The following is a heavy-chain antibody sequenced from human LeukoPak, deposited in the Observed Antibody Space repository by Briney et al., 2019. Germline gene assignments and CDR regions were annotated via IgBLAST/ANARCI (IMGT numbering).Heavy chain of an antibody. Sequence: ASVRVSCKASGYTFTGYYMHWVRQAPGQGLEWMGWINPNSGVTHYAQKFQGRVTMTRDTSISTAYMELSRLRSDDTAVYYGARDKGIAGSNWFDPWGQGTLVTVS. D-gene: IGHD6-13*01. J-gene: IGHJ5*02. V-gene: IGHV1-2*02. CDR1: GYTFTGYY. CDR3: ARDKGIAGSNWFDP. CDR2: INPNSGVT.